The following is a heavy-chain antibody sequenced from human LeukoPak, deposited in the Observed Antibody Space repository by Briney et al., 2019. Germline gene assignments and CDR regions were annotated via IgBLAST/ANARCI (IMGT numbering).Heavy chain of an antibody. CDR1: GYSFTNYW. CDR3: ARLPPTTYCTSTSCYTLHFDY. Sequence: GESLKISCKGSGYSFTNYWIGWVRQMPGKGLEWMGIIYPGDSDTRYSPSFQGQVTISADKSISTAYLQWSSLKASDTAMYYCARLPPTTYCTSTSCYTLHFDYWSQGTLVTVSS. V-gene: IGHV5-51*01. CDR2: IYPGDSDT. D-gene: IGHD2-2*02. J-gene: IGHJ4*02.